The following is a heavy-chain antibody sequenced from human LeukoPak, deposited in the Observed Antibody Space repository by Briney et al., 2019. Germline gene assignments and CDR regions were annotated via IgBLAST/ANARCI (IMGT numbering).Heavy chain of an antibody. D-gene: IGHD5-18*01. V-gene: IGHV4-38-2*01. CDR2: IYHSGST. CDR3: ASIPQLWNLPHY. J-gene: IGHJ4*02. Sequence: KPSETLSLTCAVSGYSISSGYYWGWIRQPPGKGLEWIGSIYHSGSTYYNPSLKSRVTISVDTSKNQFSLKLSSVTAADTAVYYCASIPQLWNLPHYWGQGTLVTVSS. CDR1: GYSISSGYY.